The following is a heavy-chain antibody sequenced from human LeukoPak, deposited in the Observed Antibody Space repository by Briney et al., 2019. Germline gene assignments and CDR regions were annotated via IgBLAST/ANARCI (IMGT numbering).Heavy chain of an antibody. CDR2: IYYSGST. CDR1: GGSISSYY. D-gene: IGHD6-13*01. CDR3: ARLRGQQQLVTRDWFDP. V-gene: IGHV4-59*12. Sequence: SETLSLTCTVSGGSISSYYWSWIRQPPGKGLEWIGYIYYSGSTNYNPSLKSRVTISVDTSKNQFSLKLSSVTAADTAVYYCARLRGQQQLVTRDWFDPWGQGTLVTVSS. J-gene: IGHJ5*02.